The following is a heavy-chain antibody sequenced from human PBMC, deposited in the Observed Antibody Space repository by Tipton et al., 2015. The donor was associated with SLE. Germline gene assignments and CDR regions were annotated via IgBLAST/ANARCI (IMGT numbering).Heavy chain of an antibody. CDR2: ISGRGHRT. V-gene: IGHV3-23*01. J-gene: IGHJ4*02. D-gene: IGHD3-10*01. CDR3: AKGEYGSGSYSGDY. Sequence: EASGFTFSNFAMSWVRQAPGKGLEWVSVISGRGHRTYYADSVRGRFTISRDNSKNTLYLQIDNLRVEDTAVYYCAKGEYGSGSYSGDYWGQGPLVTVS. CDR1: GFTFSNFA.